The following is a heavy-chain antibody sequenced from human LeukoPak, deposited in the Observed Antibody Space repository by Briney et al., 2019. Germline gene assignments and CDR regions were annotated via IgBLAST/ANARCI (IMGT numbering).Heavy chain of an antibody. J-gene: IGHJ4*02. Sequence: PGGSLRLSCAASGFTFSDHYMDWVRQAPGTGLEWVSSIGGHVHSTYYADSVIGRFTVSRDDSKNTLYLQMNSLRADDTAIYYCANHRTPDRYHWNYFDYWGQGTLVTVSS. V-gene: IGHV3-23*01. D-gene: IGHD1-20*01. CDR3: ANHRTPDRYHWNYFDY. CDR1: GFTFSDHY. CDR2: IGGHVHST.